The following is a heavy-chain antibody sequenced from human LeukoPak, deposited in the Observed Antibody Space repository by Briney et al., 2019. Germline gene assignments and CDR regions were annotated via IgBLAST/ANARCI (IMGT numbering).Heavy chain of an antibody. CDR1: GFTFSINA. Sequence: GGSLRLSCAPSGFTFSINAMSWVRQAPGKGLEWVSVISDSGGSTHYADSVKGRFTISRDNSKNTVYLQMNSLRAEDTAVYYCAKVGIVVGGDYYDYWGQGTLVTVSS. D-gene: IGHD3-22*01. CDR2: ISDSGGST. CDR3: AKVGIVVGGDYYDY. V-gene: IGHV3-23*01. J-gene: IGHJ4*02.